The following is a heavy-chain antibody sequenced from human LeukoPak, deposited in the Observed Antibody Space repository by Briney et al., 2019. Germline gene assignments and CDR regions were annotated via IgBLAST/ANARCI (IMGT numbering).Heavy chain of an antibody. D-gene: IGHD5-12*01. CDR3: ARGWSGYALDY. CDR2: INHSGST. Sequence: SETLSLTCAVYGRSFSGYYWSWIRQSPGKGLEWIGEINHSGSTNYNPSLKSRVTISVDTSKNQFSLKLSSVTAADTAVYYCARGWSGYALDYWGQGTLVTVSS. CDR1: GRSFSGYY. J-gene: IGHJ4*02. V-gene: IGHV4-34*01.